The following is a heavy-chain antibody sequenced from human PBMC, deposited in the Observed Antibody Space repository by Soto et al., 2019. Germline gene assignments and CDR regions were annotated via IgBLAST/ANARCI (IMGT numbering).Heavy chain of an antibody. Sequence: QVQLQESGPGLVKPSQTLSLTCTVSGGSISSGGYYWSWIRQHPGKGLEWIGYIYYSGSTYYNPSLKGRVTISVDTSKNQFSLKLSSVTAADTAVYYCARGKGLPPPNWFDPWGQGTLVTVSS. CDR3: ARGKGLPPPNWFDP. D-gene: IGHD2-15*01. V-gene: IGHV4-31*03. CDR1: GGSISSGGYY. J-gene: IGHJ5*02. CDR2: IYYSGST.